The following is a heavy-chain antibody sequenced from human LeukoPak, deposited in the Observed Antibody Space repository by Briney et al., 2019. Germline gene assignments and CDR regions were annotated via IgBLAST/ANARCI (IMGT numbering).Heavy chain of an antibody. D-gene: IGHD3-22*01. J-gene: IGHJ3*02. V-gene: IGHV4-4*07. Sequence: GSTNYNPSLKSRVTMSVDTSKNQFSLKLSSVTAADTAVYYCARDTYYYDSSGYYYVNAFDIWGQGTMVTVSS. CDR2: GST. CDR3: ARDTYYYDSSGYYYVNAFDI.